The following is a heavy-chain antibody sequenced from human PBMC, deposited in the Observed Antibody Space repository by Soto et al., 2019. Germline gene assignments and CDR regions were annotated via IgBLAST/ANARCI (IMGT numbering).Heavy chain of an antibody. V-gene: IGHV3-23*01. Sequence: GGSLRLSCAASGFSFGNYGMNWVRQAPGKGLEGVSAISANGANTYYADSVKGRLTISRDNSKDTLYLRMDSLRAEDTAIYYCAKELGHARPFDYWGQGTLVTVSS. J-gene: IGHJ4*02. D-gene: IGHD3-16*01. CDR3: AKELGHARPFDY. CDR2: ISANGANT. CDR1: GFSFGNYG.